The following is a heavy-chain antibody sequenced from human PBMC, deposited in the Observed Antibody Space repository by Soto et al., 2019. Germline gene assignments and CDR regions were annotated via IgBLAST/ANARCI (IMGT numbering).Heavy chain of an antibody. Sequence: ASVKVSCKASGYTFTSYDINWVRQATGQGLEWKGWMNPNSGNTGYAQKFQGRVTMTRNTSISTAYMELSSLRSEDTAVYYCARSHCSGGSCYLYYYYYMDVWGKGTTVTVSS. D-gene: IGHD2-15*01. J-gene: IGHJ6*03. CDR2: MNPNSGNT. V-gene: IGHV1-8*01. CDR1: GYTFTSYD. CDR3: ARSHCSGGSCYLYYYYYMDV.